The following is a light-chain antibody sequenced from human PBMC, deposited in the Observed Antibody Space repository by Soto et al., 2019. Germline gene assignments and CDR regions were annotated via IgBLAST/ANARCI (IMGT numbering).Light chain of an antibody. Sequence: DIQMTQSPSSLSASVGDRVTITCRASQGMSNYLSWYQQKPGKVPKLLIYAASTLQSGVPSRFSGSGYGTDFTLTISSLQPEDVATYYCQKYNSAPRTFGQGTKVDIK. J-gene: IGKJ1*01. V-gene: IGKV1-27*01. CDR1: QGMSNY. CDR3: QKYNSAPRT. CDR2: AAS.